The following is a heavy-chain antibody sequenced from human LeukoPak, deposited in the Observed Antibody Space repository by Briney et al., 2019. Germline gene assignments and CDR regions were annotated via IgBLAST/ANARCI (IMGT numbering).Heavy chain of an antibody. Sequence: PPGKSLRLSCATSGFSLSSYAMSWVRQAPGKGLEWVSGISGSGGSTDNVDSVKGRFTTSRDNSKNTLYLQMNNLRAEDTALYYCAKGLSTSYYSDLDCWGQGTLVTVSS. V-gene: IGHV3-23*01. CDR3: AKGLSTSYYSDLDC. J-gene: IGHJ4*02. CDR2: ISGSGGST. CDR1: GFSLSSYA. D-gene: IGHD2-2*01.